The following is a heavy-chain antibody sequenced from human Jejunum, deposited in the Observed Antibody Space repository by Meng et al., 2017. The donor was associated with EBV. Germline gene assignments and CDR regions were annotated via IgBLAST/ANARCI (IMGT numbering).Heavy chain of an antibody. D-gene: IGHD5-12*01. J-gene: IGHJ5*02. V-gene: IGHV4-4*02. Sequence: QGQVPASGPGLVPASGTLSLPCAVSGASISSSHWWSWVRQAPGEGLEWIGEIYYTGRTNYNPSLKSRVSMSIDKSKNQFSLNLNSVTVADTAVYYCATSMSGYSYGYSWGQGTLVTVSS. CDR3: ATSMSGYSYGYS. CDR1: GASISSSHW. CDR2: IYYTGRT.